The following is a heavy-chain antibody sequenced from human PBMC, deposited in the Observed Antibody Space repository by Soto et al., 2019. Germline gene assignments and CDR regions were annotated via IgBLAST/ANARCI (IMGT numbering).Heavy chain of an antibody. J-gene: IGHJ6*02. Sequence: GGSLRLSCAASGFTFSSYAMHWVRQAPGKGLEWVAVISYDGSNKYYADSVKGRFTISRDNSKNTLYLQMNSLRAEDTAVYYCAKAGRSGYYYYYGMDVWGQGTTVTVSS. CDR2: ISYDGSNK. CDR1: GFTFSSYA. V-gene: IGHV3-30-3*01. D-gene: IGHD2-15*01. CDR3: AKAGRSGYYYYYGMDV.